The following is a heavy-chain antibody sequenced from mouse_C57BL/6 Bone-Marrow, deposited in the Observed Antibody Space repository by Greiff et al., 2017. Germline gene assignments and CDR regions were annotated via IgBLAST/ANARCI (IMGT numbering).Heavy chain of an antibody. D-gene: IGHD1-1*01. V-gene: IGHV5-6*01. CDR2: ISSGGSYT. Sequence: EVHLVESGGDLVKPGGSLKLSCAASGFTFSSYGMSWVRQTPDKRLEWVATISSGGSYTYYPDSVKGRFTISSDTAKNTLYLQMSSLKSEETAMYYCARQDYGRDYAMDYWGQGTSVTVSS. CDR1: GFTFSSYG. J-gene: IGHJ4*01. CDR3: ARQDYGRDYAMDY.